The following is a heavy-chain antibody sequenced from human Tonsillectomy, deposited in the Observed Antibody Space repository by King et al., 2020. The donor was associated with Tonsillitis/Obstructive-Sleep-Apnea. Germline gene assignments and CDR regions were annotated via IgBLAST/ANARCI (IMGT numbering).Heavy chain of an antibody. J-gene: IGHJ4*02. Sequence: QLVQSGAEVKTPGASVKVSCKASGDTFTRYYIHWVRQARGQELEWMGIINPSDGNTTYAQKFQGRVTMTTATSASTVYLELSSLRSEATAVYYCARDDVVGRYIDSWGQGTLGTVSS. D-gene: IGHD1-14*01. CDR3: ARDDVVGRYIDS. V-gene: IGHV1-46*01. CDR2: INPSDGNT. CDR1: GDTFTRYY.